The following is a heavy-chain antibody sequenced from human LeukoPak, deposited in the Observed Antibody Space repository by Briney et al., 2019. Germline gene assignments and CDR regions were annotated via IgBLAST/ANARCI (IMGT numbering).Heavy chain of an antibody. CDR3: AGEASSSGLDY. CDR2: IKQDGSEK. Sequence: GGSLRLSCAASGFTFSSYWMSWVRQAPGKGLEWVANIKQDGSEKYYVDSVKGRFTISRDNSKNSLYLQMNSLRAEDTAEYYCAGEASSSGLDYWGQGTLVTVSS. CDR1: GFTFSSYW. J-gene: IGHJ4*02. V-gene: IGHV3-7*01. D-gene: IGHD6-19*01.